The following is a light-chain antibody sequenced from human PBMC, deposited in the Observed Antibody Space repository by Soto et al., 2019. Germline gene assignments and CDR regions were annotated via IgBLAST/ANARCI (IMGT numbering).Light chain of an antibody. V-gene: IGLV1-40*01. CDR3: QSFDKYLSAVV. J-gene: IGLJ2*01. Sequence: QSVLTQPPSVSGAPGQRVTISCTGSNSNIGAGFAVHWYQQLPGTAPKLLIHGNNNRPSGVPDRFSGSKSDTSASLAITGLQADDEADYYCQSFDKYLSAVVFGGGTKVTVL. CDR2: GNN. CDR1: NSNIGAGFA.